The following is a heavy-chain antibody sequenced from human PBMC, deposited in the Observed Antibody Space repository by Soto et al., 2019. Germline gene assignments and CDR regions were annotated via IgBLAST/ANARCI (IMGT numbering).Heavy chain of an antibody. J-gene: IGHJ3*02. CDR1: GFTFSSYG. D-gene: IGHD4-17*01. CDR3: AKCYGDYVGGDAFDI. Sequence: GGSLRLSCAASGFTFSSYGMHWVRQAPGKGLEWVAVISYDGSNKYYADSVKGRFTISRDNSKNTLYLQMNSLRAEDTAVYYCAKCYGDYVGGDAFDIWGQGTMVTVSS. CDR2: ISYDGSNK. V-gene: IGHV3-30*18.